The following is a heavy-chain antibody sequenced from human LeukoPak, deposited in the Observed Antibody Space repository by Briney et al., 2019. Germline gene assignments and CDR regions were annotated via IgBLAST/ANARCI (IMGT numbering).Heavy chain of an antibody. J-gene: IGHJ3*02. CDR3: ARHGYCSSTSCPAENLLHAFDI. CDR1: GGSISSYY. V-gene: IGHV4-4*09. CDR2: IYTSGST. D-gene: IGHD2-2*03. Sequence: SETLSLTCTVSGGSISSYYWSWIRQPPGKGLEWIGYIYTSGSTNYNPSLKSRVTISVDTSKNQFSLKLSSVTAADTAVYYCARHGYCSSTSCPAENLLHAFDIWGQGTMVTVSS.